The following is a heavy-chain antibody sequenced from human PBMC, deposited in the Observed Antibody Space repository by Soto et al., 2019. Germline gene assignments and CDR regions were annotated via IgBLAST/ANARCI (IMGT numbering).Heavy chain of an antibody. CDR3: ARDEYSSGFGWFDP. CDR2: IYTSGST. CDR1: GGSISSYY. J-gene: IGHJ5*02. V-gene: IGHV4-4*07. Sequence: PSETLSLTCTVSGGSISSYYWSWIRQPAGKGLEWIGRIYTSGSTNYNPSLKSRVTMSVDTSKNQFSLKLSSVTAADTAVYYCARDEYSSGFGWFDPWGQGTLVTVSS. D-gene: IGHD6-19*01.